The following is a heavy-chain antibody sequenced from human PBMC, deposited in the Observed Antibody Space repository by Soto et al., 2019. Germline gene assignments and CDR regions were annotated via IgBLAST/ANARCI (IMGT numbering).Heavy chain of an antibody. D-gene: IGHD6-13*01. Sequence: EVQLVESGGGLVQPGGSLRLSCAASGFTFSSYLMSWVRQAPVKGLEWVGNIKQDGSEKNYVDFVEGRFTISRDNAENSLYLQMNSLRAEDTAVYYCARIASAGRGWDVWGQGTTVVVSS. J-gene: IGHJ6*02. CDR2: IKQDGSEK. V-gene: IGHV3-7*01. CDR1: GFTFSSYL. CDR3: ARIASAGRGWDV.